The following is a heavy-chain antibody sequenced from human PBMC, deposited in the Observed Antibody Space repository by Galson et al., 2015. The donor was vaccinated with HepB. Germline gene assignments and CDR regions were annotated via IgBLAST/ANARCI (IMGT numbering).Heavy chain of an antibody. D-gene: IGHD2-8*02. J-gene: IGHJ6*03. V-gene: IGHV3-30*18. CDR3: AKDTGVVWYYYYMDV. Sequence: SLRLSCAASGFTSSSYGMHWVRQAPGKGLEWVAVISYDGSHKYYADSVKGRFTISRDNSKNTLYLQMNSLRAEDTAVYYCAKDTGVVWYYYYMDVWGKGTTVTVSS. CDR1: GFTSSSYG. CDR2: ISYDGSHK.